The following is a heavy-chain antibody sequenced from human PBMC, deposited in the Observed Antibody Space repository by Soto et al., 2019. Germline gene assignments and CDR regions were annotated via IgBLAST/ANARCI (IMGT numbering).Heavy chain of an antibody. D-gene: IGHD6-19*01. CDR3: AKDHEIAVAGTGYFQH. V-gene: IGHV3-43*01. CDR2: ISWDGGST. Sequence: PGGSMRLSCAASGFTVDDYTMHWVRQEPGKGLEWVSLISWDGGSTYYADSVKGRFTISRDNSKNSLYLQMNSLRTEDTALYYCAKDHEIAVAGTGYFQHWGQGTLLTVSS. J-gene: IGHJ1*01. CDR1: GFTVDDYT.